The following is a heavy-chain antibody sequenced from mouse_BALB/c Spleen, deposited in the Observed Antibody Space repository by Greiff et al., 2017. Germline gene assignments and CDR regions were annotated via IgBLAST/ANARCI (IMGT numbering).Heavy chain of an antibody. Sequence: QVQLQQSGAELVKPGASVKMSCKASGYTFTAYPIEWMKQNHGKSLEWIGNFHPYNDDTKYNEKFKGKAKLTVATSSSTVYLELSRLTSDDSAVFYCARGGYYGSSYRFDYWGQGTTLTVSS. CDR2: FHPYNDDT. CDR3: ARGGYYGSSYRFDY. D-gene: IGHD1-1*01. V-gene: IGHV1-47*01. CDR1: GYTFTAYP. J-gene: IGHJ2*01.